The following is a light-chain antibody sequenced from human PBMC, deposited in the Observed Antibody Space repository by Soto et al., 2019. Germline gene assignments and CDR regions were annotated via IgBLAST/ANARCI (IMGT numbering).Light chain of an antibody. CDR1: QSVSSSY. CDR2: SAS. Sequence: EIVLTQSPGTLSLSPGERATLSCRASQSVSSSYLAWYQQKPGQAPRLLIYSASGRATGIPDRFSGSGSGTEFTLTISRLEPEDFAVYYCQQYGSSPLFTFVPGTKVDIK. V-gene: IGKV3-20*01. CDR3: QQYGSSPLFT. J-gene: IGKJ3*01.